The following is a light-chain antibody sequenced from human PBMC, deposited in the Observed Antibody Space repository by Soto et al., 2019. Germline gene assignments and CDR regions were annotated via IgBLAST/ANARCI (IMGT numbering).Light chain of an antibody. V-gene: IGKV3D-15*01. Sequence: EIVLTQSPCTLSLSPGARGPLSWRARQSVSSSYLAWYQQKPGQAPRLLIDGVYTRAPGIPARFSGSGSGTEFTLTISSLQSEDFAVYYCQQYNNWPRRTFGQGTKVDIK. J-gene: IGKJ1*01. CDR1: QSVSSSY. CDR2: GVY. CDR3: QQYNNWPRRT.